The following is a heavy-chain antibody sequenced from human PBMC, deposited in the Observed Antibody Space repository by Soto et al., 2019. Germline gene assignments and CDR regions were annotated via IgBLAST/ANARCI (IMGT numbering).Heavy chain of an antibody. CDR3: AREPHATRNGTDV. V-gene: IGHV3-53*01. CDR1: GFTVSGNY. CDR2: VYSGGIT. J-gene: IGHJ6*02. Sequence: GGSLSLSCAASGFTVSGNYMSWFRQAPWKWLEEAAVVYSGGITYYADSVRGGFTISGVNSKSTLYLKMKSLRAEDTAVYYCAREPHATRNGTDVWGQGTTATVS.